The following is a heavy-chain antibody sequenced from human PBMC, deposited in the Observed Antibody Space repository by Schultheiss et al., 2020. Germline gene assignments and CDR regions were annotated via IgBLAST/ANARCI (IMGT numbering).Heavy chain of an antibody. J-gene: IGHJ5*02. V-gene: IGHV3-23*01. D-gene: IGHD1-1*01. CDR2: ITDSGGSA. CDR3: TRDSWDVRLEGWFDP. Sequence: ESLKISCAASGFTFSSYAMNWVRQAPGKGPEWVSSITDSGGSAFYADSVRGRFTISREHVNNSLYLQMNTLRAGDTAHNYCTRDSWDVRLEGWFDPWGQGTLVTVSS. CDR1: GFTFSSYA.